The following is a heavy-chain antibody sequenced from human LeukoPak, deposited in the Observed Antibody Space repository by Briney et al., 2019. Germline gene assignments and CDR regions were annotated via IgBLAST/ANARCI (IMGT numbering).Heavy chain of an antibody. V-gene: IGHV4-61*01. CDR2: IYYSGST. Sequence: SETLSLTCTVSGGSVSSRSHYWSWIRRPPGKGLEWIGYIYYSGSTNYNPSLKSRVTIAVDTSKTQFSLKLRSVTAADTAVYYCAGLVAAAGYWWFDPWGQGTLVTVSS. CDR1: GGSVSSRSHY. J-gene: IGHJ5*02. D-gene: IGHD6-13*01. CDR3: AGLVAAAGYWWFDP.